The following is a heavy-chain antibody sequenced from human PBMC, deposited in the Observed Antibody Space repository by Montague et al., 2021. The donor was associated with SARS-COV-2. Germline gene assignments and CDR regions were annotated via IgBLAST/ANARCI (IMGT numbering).Heavy chain of an antibody. CDR2: ISGSGDIT. CDR3: AKEAVYSSSWEYFDY. CDR1: GFSFSNYA. D-gene: IGHD6-13*01. Sequence: SRSLSLAASGFSFSNYAMSWVRQAPGKGLEWVSPISGSGDITHYADSVKGRFTISRDNSKNTLYLQMNSLRAEDTAVYYCAKEAVYSSSWEYFDYWGQGTLVTVSS. J-gene: IGHJ4*02. V-gene: IGHV3-23*01.